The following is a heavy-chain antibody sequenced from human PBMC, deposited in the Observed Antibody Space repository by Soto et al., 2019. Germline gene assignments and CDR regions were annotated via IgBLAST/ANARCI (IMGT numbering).Heavy chain of an antibody. V-gene: IGHV5-51*01. D-gene: IGHD4-4*01. CDR2: IYPSDSDT. J-gene: IGHJ4*02. CDR3: AGPANTVDDHFDL. CDR1: GYTFTIYW. Sequence: GESLKISCQVSGYTFTIYWIGWVLQMPGKGLEWMGIIYPSDSDTRYSPSFQGQVTISADQSIITAYLQWYILKASDTAIYYCAGPANTVDDHFDLWGQGNRVTV.